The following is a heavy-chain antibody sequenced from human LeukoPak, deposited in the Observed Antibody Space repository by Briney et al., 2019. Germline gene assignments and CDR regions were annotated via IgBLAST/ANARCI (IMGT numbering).Heavy chain of an antibody. CDR1: GYTFTNYY. V-gene: IGHV1-46*01. J-gene: IGHJ5*02. CDR3: ARVSVDGFSWFDP. D-gene: IGHD6-19*01. Sequence: ASVKVSCKTSGYTFTNYYMHWVRQAPGQGLEWMGVINPSGGSTSYAQKFQGRVTMTRDTSTSTVYMELSSLRSEDTAVYYCARVSVDGFSWFDPWGQGTLVTVSS. CDR2: INPSGGST.